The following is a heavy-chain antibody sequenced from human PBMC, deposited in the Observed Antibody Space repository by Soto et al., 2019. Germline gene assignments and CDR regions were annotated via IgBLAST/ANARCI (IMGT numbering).Heavy chain of an antibody. Sequence: SVKVSCKASGGTFSSYAISWVRQAPGQGLEWMGGIIPIFGTANYAQKFQGRVTITADESTSTAYMELSSLRSEDTAVYYCARAVKDFWSGYTDYYYGMDVWGQGTTVTVSS. D-gene: IGHD3-3*01. CDR3: ARAVKDFWSGYTDYYYGMDV. CDR1: GGTFSSYA. J-gene: IGHJ6*02. CDR2: IIPIFGTA. V-gene: IGHV1-69*13.